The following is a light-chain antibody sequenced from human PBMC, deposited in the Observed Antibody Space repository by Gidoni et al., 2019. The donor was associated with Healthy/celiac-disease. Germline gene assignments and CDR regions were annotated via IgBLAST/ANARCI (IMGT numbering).Light chain of an antibody. Sequence: DIPMTPSPSSLSASVGDRVTITCRASQSISSYLNWYQQKPGKAPKLLIYAASSLQSGVPSRFSGSGSGTDFTITISSLQPEDFATYYCQQSYSTPPALTFGGGTKVEIK. CDR2: AAS. J-gene: IGKJ4*02. CDR3: QQSYSTPPALT. V-gene: IGKV1-39*01. CDR1: QSISSY.